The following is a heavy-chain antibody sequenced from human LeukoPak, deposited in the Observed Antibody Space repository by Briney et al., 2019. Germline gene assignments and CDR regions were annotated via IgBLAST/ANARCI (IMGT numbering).Heavy chain of an antibody. Sequence: GGSLRLSCAASGVTFSSYEMNWVRQAPGKGLEWFSYISSSGSTIYYADSVEGRFTISRDNAKNSLYLQMNSLRAEDTAVYYCAELGITMIGGVWGKGTTVTISS. J-gene: IGHJ6*04. CDR2: ISSSGSTI. D-gene: IGHD3-10*02. CDR1: GVTFSSYE. V-gene: IGHV3-48*03. CDR3: AELGITMIGGV.